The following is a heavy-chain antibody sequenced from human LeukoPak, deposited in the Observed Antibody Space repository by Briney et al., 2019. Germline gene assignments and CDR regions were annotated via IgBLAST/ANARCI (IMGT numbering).Heavy chain of an antibody. CDR1: GYTFTSYW. J-gene: IGHJ3*02. CDR2: IFPGDPDT. V-gene: IGHV5-51*01. CDR3: ARRNPRSFDI. Sequence: GESLKISCKGSGYTFTSYWIGWVRQMPGKGLEWMGIIFPGDPDTRYSPSFQGQVTMSADKSISTAYLQWSSLKASDTAMYYCARRNPRSFDIWGQGTMVTVSA.